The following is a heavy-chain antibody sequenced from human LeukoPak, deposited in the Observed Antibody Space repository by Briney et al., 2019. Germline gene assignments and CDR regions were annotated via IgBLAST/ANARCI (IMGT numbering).Heavy chain of an antibody. CDR2: ISSSSSYI. CDR3: ARETGPDDAFDI. Sequence: GGSLRLSCAASGFTFSSYSMNWVRQAPRKGLEWVSSISSSSSYIYYADSVKGRFTISRDNAKNSLYLQMNSLRAEDTAVYYCARETGPDDAFDIWGQGTMVTVSS. V-gene: IGHV3-21*01. J-gene: IGHJ3*02. CDR1: GFTFSSYS.